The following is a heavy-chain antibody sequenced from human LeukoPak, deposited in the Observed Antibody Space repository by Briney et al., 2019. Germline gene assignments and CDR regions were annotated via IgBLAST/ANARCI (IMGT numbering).Heavy chain of an antibody. D-gene: IGHD3-22*01. Sequence: GESLKISCKASGYSLINHWIGWVRQMPGKGLDWMGIIYPGNADATYSPSFQGQVTISANKSTTTVYLQWSSLKASDTAMYYCARQGSYDNSGYSFDYWGQGTLVTVSS. CDR2: IYPGNADA. CDR3: ARQGSYDNSGYSFDY. V-gene: IGHV5-51*01. J-gene: IGHJ4*02. CDR1: GYSLINHW.